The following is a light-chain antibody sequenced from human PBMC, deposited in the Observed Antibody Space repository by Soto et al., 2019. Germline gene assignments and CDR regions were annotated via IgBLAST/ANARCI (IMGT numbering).Light chain of an antibody. CDR3: QQYNNWLT. Sequence: EIVMTQSPATLSVSPGERATLSCRASQSVSSNLAWYKQKPGQAPRLLIYGASTRATGIPARFSGSGSGTEFTRTISSLQSEDVAVYSWQQYNNWLTFGGGTKLEIK. CDR2: GAS. V-gene: IGKV3-15*01. CDR1: QSVSSN. J-gene: IGKJ4*01.